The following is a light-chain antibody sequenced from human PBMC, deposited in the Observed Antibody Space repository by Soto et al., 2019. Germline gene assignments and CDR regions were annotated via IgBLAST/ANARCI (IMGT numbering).Light chain of an antibody. J-gene: IGKJ4*01. CDR3: QQYRKWPPLT. CDR2: GAF. CDR1: LDVGSD. V-gene: IGKV3-15*01. Sequence: EIVLTQSPATLSLSPGERATLSCRASLDVGSDLAWYQQKPGQPPRLLISGAFTRATGVPPRFSGAGSGTDFPLAILSLQSDDFAIYYCQQYRKWPPLTFGGGTKVEI.